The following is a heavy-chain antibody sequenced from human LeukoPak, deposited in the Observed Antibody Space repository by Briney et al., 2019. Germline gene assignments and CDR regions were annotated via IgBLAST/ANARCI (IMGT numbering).Heavy chain of an antibody. Sequence: GGSLRLSCAASGFTFSSYGMNWVRQAPGKGLEWVSSISSSSSYIYFADSVKGRFTVSRDNAKNSLNLQMNSLRAEDTAVYYCARADSSGYYLVGGFDIWGQGTMVTVSS. CDR2: ISSSSSYI. D-gene: IGHD3-22*01. CDR1: GFTFSSYG. J-gene: IGHJ3*02. V-gene: IGHV3-21*01. CDR3: ARADSSGYYLVGGFDI.